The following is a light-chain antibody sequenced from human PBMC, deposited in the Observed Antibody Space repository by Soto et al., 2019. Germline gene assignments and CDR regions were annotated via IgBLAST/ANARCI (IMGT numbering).Light chain of an antibody. J-gene: IGKJ1*01. V-gene: IGKV1-5*01. CDR2: DAS. CDR3: QHEA. CDR1: RSISRW. Sequence: DIQMTQSPSTLSASVGDRGTITCRASRSISRWLAWYQQKPGKAPKLLIYDASTFASGVSSRFSGSGSGTEFTLTITSLQPDDFATYYCQHEAFGPGTKVEIK.